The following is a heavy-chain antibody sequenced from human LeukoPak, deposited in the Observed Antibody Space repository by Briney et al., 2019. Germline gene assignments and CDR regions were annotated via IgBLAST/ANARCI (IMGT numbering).Heavy chain of an antibody. CDR3: AKPPIFGVVINYYFDY. D-gene: IGHD3-3*01. J-gene: IGHJ4*02. Sequence: PGGSLRLSCAAPGFTFSSYAMSWVRQAPGKGLEWVSAISGSGGSTYYADSVKGRFTISRDNSKNTLYLQMNSLRAEDTAVYYCAKPPIFGVVINYYFDYWGQGTLVTVSS. V-gene: IGHV3-23*01. CDR1: GFTFSSYA. CDR2: ISGSGGST.